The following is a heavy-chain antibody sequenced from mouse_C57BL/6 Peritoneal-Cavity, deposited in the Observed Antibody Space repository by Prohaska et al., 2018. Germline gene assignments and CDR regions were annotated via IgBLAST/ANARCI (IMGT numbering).Heavy chain of an antibody. Sequence: EVKLLQSGGGLVQPGGSLKLSCAASGIDFSRYWMSWVRRAQGKGLEWIGEINPDSSTINYAPSLKDKFIISGDNAKNTLYLQMSKVRSEDTALYYGARTLPESFDYWGQGTTLTVSS. D-gene: IGHD1-1*01. J-gene: IGHJ2*01. CDR3: ARTLPESFDY. CDR2: INPDSSTI. V-gene: IGHV4-1*01. CDR1: GIDFSRYW.